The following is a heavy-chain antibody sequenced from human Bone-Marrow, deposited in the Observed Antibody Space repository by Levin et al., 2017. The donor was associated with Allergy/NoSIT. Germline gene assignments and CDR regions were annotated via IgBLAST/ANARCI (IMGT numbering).Heavy chain of an antibody. D-gene: IGHD6-13*01. Sequence: GASVKVSCAVSGFTVGNNYMSWVRQAPGKGLEWVSLIYSGGSTYYADSVKGRFTISRDSSKNTLYLQMNNLRVEDTAVYYCARDPPGVAAAGSGYWGQGTLVTVSS. CDR2: IYSGGST. CDR3: ARDPPGVAAAGSGY. J-gene: IGHJ4*02. CDR1: GFTVGNNY. V-gene: IGHV3-66*01.